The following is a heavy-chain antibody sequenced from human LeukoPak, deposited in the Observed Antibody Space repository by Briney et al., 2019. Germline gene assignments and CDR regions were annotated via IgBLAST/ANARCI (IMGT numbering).Heavy chain of an antibody. CDR1: GGTFSSYA. Sequence: ASVKVSCKASGGTFSSYAISWVRQAPGQGLEWMGGIIPIFGTANYAQKFQGRVTITADESTSTAYMELSSLRSEDTAVYYCARGIVVVTAPPNDYYFDYWGQGTRVTVSS. J-gene: IGHJ4*02. CDR3: ARGIVVVTAPPNDYYFDY. D-gene: IGHD2-21*02. V-gene: IGHV1-69*01. CDR2: IIPIFGTA.